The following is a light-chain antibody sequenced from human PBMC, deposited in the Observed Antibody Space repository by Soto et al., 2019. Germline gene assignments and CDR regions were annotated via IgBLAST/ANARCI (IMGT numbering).Light chain of an antibody. Sequence: QSVLTQSASVSGSPGQSITISCTGTSSDVGTYNYVSWYQQHPGEVPKLIIFNVNNRPSGVSNRFSGSKSGNTASLTISGLQAEDEADYYCSSFTSSTTYVFGTGTKVTVL. CDR2: NVN. V-gene: IGLV2-14*01. CDR3: SSFTSSTTYV. J-gene: IGLJ1*01. CDR1: SSDVGTYNY.